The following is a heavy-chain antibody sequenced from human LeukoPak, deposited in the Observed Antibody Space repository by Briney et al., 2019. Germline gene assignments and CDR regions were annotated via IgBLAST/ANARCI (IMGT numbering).Heavy chain of an antibody. Sequence: SGGSLRLSCAASGFTFSSYAMSWVRQAPGKGLEWVSAISGSGGSTYYADSVKGRFTISRDNSKNTLYLQMNSLRAEDTAVYYCASEVGPMVRGVINGYWGQGTLVTVSS. V-gene: IGHV3-23*01. J-gene: IGHJ4*02. CDR2: ISGSGGST. D-gene: IGHD3-10*01. CDR3: ASEVGPMVRGVINGY. CDR1: GFTFSSYA.